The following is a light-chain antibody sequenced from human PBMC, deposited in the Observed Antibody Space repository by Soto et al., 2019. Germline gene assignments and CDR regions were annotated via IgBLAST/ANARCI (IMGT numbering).Light chain of an antibody. CDR1: NFNIRSNT. CDR3: AAWDDSLNGHG. J-gene: IGLJ1*01. CDR2: SNN. Sequence: QSVLTQPHSTSGTPGQRVTISSSGSNFNIRSNTVNWYQQLPGTAPKLLINSNNQLPSGVPDLFSGSKSGTSAPLAISGLQSENETDYYCAAWDDSLNGHGFGAGTKVTVL. V-gene: IGLV1-44*01.